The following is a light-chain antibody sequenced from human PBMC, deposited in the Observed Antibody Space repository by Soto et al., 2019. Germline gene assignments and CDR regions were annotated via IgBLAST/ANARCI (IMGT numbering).Light chain of an antibody. V-gene: IGKV3-20*01. CDR3: QQYGAFWT. Sequence: EIVLTQSPGTLSLSPGERATLSCRASQSVSSNLAWYQQKPGQAPRLLIYGASSRATGIPDRFSGSGSGTDFTLTISRLDPDDFAVYYCQQYGAFWTFGQGTKVDIK. J-gene: IGKJ1*01. CDR2: GAS. CDR1: QSVSSN.